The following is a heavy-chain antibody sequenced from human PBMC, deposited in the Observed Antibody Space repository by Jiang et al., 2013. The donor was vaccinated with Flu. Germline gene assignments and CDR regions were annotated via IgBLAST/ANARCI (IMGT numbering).Heavy chain of an antibody. V-gene: IGHV1-2*02. CDR3: ARDGILTRDGMDV. J-gene: IGHJ6*02. D-gene: IGHD3-9*01. CDR2: INPNSGGT. Sequence: GAEVKKPGASVKVSCKASGYTFNNYKMHWVRQAPGQGLEWMGWINPNSGGTNYAQKFQGRVTMTRDTSISTAYMEVSRLRSDDTAVYYCARDGILTRDGMDVWGQGTTVTVSS. CDR1: GYTFNNYK.